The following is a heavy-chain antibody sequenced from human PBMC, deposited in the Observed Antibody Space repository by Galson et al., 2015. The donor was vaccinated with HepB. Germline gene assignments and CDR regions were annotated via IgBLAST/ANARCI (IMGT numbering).Heavy chain of an antibody. Sequence: SLRLSCAASGFSFRNHVMTWVRQAPGKGLEWVASLSGSGAITYYADSVKGLFTISRDNFNNRIFLQMKRLRVEDTALYYCAKESVSGTYVPTYADSWGQGTLVTVSS. CDR1: GFSFRNHV. J-gene: IGHJ5*02. CDR3: AKESVSGTYVPTYADS. D-gene: IGHD1-26*01. V-gene: IGHV3-23*01. CDR2: LSGSGAIT.